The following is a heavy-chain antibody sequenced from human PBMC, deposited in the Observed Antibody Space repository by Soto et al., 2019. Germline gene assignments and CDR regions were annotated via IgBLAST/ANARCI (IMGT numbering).Heavy chain of an antibody. Sequence: QVQLVESGGGVIQPGRSLRLSCAASGFTFSSYGMHWVRQAPGKGLEWVAVISYDGSNQYYADSVKGRFTISRDNSKNSLYLQMNSLRAVHTAVYYCAKEVEMAKIGFDYWGQGTLVTVSS. CDR1: GFTFSSYG. D-gene: IGHD5-12*01. J-gene: IGHJ4*02. V-gene: IGHV3-30*18. CDR3: AKEVEMAKIGFDY. CDR2: ISYDGSNQ.